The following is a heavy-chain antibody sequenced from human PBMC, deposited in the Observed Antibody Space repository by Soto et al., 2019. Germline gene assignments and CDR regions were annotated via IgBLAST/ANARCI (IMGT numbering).Heavy chain of an antibody. CDR3: AREVPYEGRQHFEY. Sequence: GGSLRLSCAASGFTFSSYSMNWVRQAPGKGLEWISFIHKSGSIIFFADSVKGRFTISRDNARDSLSLQMNSLRAEDTAVYYCAREVPYEGRQHFEYWGQGTLVTVSS. D-gene: IGHD3-22*01. J-gene: IGHJ4*02. V-gene: IGHV3-48*01. CDR1: GFTFSSYS. CDR2: IHKSGSII.